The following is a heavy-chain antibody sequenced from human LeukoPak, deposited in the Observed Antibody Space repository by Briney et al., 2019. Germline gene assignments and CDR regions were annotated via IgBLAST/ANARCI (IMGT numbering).Heavy chain of an antibody. V-gene: IGHV3-13*01. CDR1: GFTFSSYD. CDR2: IGTAGDT. D-gene: IGHD6-13*01. Sequence: PGGSLRLSCAASGFTFSSYDMHWVRQATGKGLEWVSAIGTAGDTYYPGSVKGRFTISRENAKSSLYLQMNSLRAGDTAVYYCARAPNYSSSRRSYYYYMDVWGKGTTVTVSS. J-gene: IGHJ6*03. CDR3: ARAPNYSSSRRSYYYYMDV.